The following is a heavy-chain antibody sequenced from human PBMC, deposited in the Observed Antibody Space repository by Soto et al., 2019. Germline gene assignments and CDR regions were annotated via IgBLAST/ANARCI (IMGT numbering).Heavy chain of an antibody. CDR2: VSADGYTT. CDR1: GFTFSNHG. Sequence: EVQLLESGGGLAQPGGSLRLSCAASGFTFSNHGMTWVRQAPGKGLEWVSSVSADGYTTYYADSVRGRLTISRDNSGDTVYVRMNNLRAEDTALYYCAREASVPSLGEFWFFDLWGPGTQVTVSS. D-gene: IGHD3-10*01. V-gene: IGHV3-23*01. J-gene: IGHJ2*01. CDR3: AREASVPSLGEFWFFDL.